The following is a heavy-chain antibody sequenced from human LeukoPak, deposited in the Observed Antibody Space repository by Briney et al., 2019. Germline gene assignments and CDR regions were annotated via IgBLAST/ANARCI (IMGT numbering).Heavy chain of an antibody. D-gene: IGHD3-3*01. Sequence: ASVKVSCKASGYTFTSYGISWVRQAPGQGLEWMGWISAYNGNTNYAQKLQGRVTMTRNTSISTAYMELSSLRSEDTAVYYCARRYYDFWSGYFHGMDVWGQGTTVTVSS. J-gene: IGHJ6*02. CDR1: GYTFTSYG. CDR3: ARRYYDFWSGYFHGMDV. V-gene: IGHV1-18*01. CDR2: ISAYNGNT.